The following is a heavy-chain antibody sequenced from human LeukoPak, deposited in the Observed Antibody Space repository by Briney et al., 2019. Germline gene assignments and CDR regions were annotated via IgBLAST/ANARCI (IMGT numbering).Heavy chain of an antibody. Sequence: GGSLRLSCAASGFTFSSYGMHWVRQAPGKGLEWVAVISYDGSNKYYADSVKGRFTISRDNSKNTLYLQMNSLRAEDTGVYYCAKDREGRRSSSWYYGAFDIWGQGTMVTVSS. J-gene: IGHJ3*02. V-gene: IGHV3-30*18. D-gene: IGHD6-13*01. CDR3: AKDREGRRSSSWYYGAFDI. CDR1: GFTFSSYG. CDR2: ISYDGSNK.